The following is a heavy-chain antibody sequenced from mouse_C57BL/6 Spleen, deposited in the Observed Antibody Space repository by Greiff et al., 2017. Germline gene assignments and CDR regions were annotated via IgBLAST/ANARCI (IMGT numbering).Heavy chain of an antibody. CDR2: IYPSDSET. J-gene: IGHJ4*01. Sequence: QVQLQQPGAELVRPGSSVKLSCKASGYTFTSYWMDWVKQRPGQGLEWIGNIYPSDSETHYNQKFKDKATLTVDKSSIPASMQLSSLTSDDSSVYYCARLGWYAMDYWGQGTAVTVSS. CDR1: GYTFTSYW. D-gene: IGHD2-3*01. V-gene: IGHV1-61*01. CDR3: ARLGWYAMDY.